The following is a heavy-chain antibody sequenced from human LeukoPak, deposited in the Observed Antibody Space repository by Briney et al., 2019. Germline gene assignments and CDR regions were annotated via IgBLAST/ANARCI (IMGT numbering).Heavy chain of an antibody. Sequence: SETLSLTCGVFGGSFTNQFWTWIRQAPGQGLEWIGDINHNRVTNYNPSLKSRVTISADTSNSLSLRSVTAADTAVYFCAWHYVWGRFDSWGQGTLVTVSS. V-gene: IGHV4-34*01. CDR3: AWHYVWGRFDS. CDR2: INHNRVT. CDR1: GGSFTNQF. J-gene: IGHJ4*02. D-gene: IGHD3-16*01.